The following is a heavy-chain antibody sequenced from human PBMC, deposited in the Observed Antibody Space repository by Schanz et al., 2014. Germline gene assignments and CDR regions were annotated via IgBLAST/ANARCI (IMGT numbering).Heavy chain of an antibody. D-gene: IGHD2-21*01. CDR2: IFHSGTT. CDR1: GGSISSGVW. CDR3: TRSTLWSYDV. V-gene: IGHV4-4*02. J-gene: IGHJ3*01. Sequence: QVQLQESGPGLVKPSGTLSLTCVVSGGSISSGVWWTWARQSPGKGLEWIGEIFHSGTTNYNPYLESRVTISLDKSKTQFSLILISFTAADTAVYYCTRSTLWSYDVWGRGTMVIVSS.